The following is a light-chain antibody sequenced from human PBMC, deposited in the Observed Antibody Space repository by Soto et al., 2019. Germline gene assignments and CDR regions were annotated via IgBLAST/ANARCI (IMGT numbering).Light chain of an antibody. CDR3: STYTSSSTLYA. CDR1: SSDVGRYNY. J-gene: IGLJ1*01. CDR2: DVS. Sequence: QSVLTQPASVSGSPGQSITISCTGTSSDVGRYNYVSWYQQHPGKAPKPMIHDVSNRPSGVSDRFSGSKSGNTASLTISGLQAEDEADYYCSTYTSSSTLYAFGTGTKVTVL. V-gene: IGLV2-14*01.